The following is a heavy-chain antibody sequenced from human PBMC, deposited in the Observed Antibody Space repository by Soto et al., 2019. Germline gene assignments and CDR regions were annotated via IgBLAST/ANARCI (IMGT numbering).Heavy chain of an antibody. D-gene: IGHD6-19*01. CDR3: AKDSKQWLVPNYFDY. V-gene: IGHV3-23*01. CDR2: ISGSGGST. CDR1: GFTFSSYA. Sequence: TGGSLRLSCAASGFTFSSYAMSWVRQAPGKGLEWVSAISGSGGSTYHADSVKGRFTISRDNSKNTLYLQMNSLRAEDTAVYYCAKDSKQWLVPNYFDYWGQGTLVTVSS. J-gene: IGHJ4*02.